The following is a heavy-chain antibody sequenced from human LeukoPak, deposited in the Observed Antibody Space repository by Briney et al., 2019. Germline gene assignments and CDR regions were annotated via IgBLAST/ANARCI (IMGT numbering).Heavy chain of an antibody. V-gene: IGHV1-18*04. CDR2: ISAYNGNT. D-gene: IGHD6-19*01. J-gene: IGHJ3*02. CDR3: ARGEGAVAPSAFDI. Sequence: ASVRVSCKASGYTFTSYGISWVRQAPGQGLECMGWISAYNGNTNYAQKLQGRVTMTTDTSTSTAYMELRSLRSDDTAVYYCARGEGAVAPSAFDIWGQGTMVTVSS. CDR1: GYTFTSYG.